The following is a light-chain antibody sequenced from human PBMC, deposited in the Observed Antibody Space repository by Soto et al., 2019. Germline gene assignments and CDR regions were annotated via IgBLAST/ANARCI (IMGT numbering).Light chain of an antibody. Sequence: LKQSPGTLSLSTGERATLSCRASQTVSSSYLAWYQQKPGEAPRLLIYGACSRGAGIPDRFSGRGSGTDFTLTISRLHDEDFVVYYCQQYARSLLTFGGGTKVDIK. CDR1: QTVSSSY. J-gene: IGKJ4*01. V-gene: IGKV3-20*01. CDR3: QQYARSLLT. CDR2: GAC.